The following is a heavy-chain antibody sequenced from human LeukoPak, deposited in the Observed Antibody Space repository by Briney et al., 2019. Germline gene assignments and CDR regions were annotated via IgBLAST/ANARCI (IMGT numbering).Heavy chain of an antibody. D-gene: IGHD2-15*01. CDR2: MSVYNGNT. V-gene: IGHV1-18*01. CDR3: ARGCGSCYRGEDYFDY. J-gene: IGHJ4*02. Sequence: GASVKVSCKASGYTFTSYGISWVRQAPGQGLEWMGWMSVYNGNTNYAQKLQGRVTMTTDTSTSTAYMELRSLRSDDTAVYYCARGCGSCYRGEDYFDYWGQGTLVTVSS. CDR1: GYTFTSYG.